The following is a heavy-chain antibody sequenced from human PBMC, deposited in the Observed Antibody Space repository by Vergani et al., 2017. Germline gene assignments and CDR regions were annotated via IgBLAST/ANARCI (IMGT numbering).Heavy chain of an antibody. CDR3: AKAPAPGYSSGWNFQH. CDR1: GFTFSSYA. Sequence: EAQLLESGGGLVQPGGSLRLSCAASGFTFSSYAMSWVRQAPGKGLEWVSAISGSGGSTYYADSVKGRFTISRDNSKTTLYLQMNSLRAEYTAVYYWAKAPAPGYSSGWNFQHWGQGTLVTVSS. D-gene: IGHD6-19*01. J-gene: IGHJ1*01. V-gene: IGHV3-23*01. CDR2: ISGSGGST.